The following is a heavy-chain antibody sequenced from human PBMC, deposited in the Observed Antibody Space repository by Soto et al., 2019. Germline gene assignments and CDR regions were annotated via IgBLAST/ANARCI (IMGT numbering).Heavy chain of an antibody. J-gene: IGHJ4*02. D-gene: IGHD1-26*01. CDR2: IIPIFGTA. CDR1: GGTFSSYS. Sequence: VQLVQSGAEVKKPGSSGKFSCKASGGTFSSYSINWVRQAPGQGLEWMGEIIPIFGTANYAKKFQGRVTIAEDESTSTAYMEMSSLRAEDTAVYYCARDGGRHSGGIDYWGQGTLVTVSS. CDR3: ARDGGRHSGGIDY. V-gene: IGHV1-69*01.